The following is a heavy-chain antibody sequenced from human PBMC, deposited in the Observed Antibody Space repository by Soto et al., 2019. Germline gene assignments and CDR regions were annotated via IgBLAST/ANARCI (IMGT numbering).Heavy chain of an antibody. CDR1: GGTFSSYA. V-gene: IGHV1-69*13. CDR3: ARWPLRRVRGVIIGDGMDV. CDR2: IIPIFGTA. Sequence: ASVKVSCKASGGTFSSYAISWVRQAPGQGLEWMGGIIPIFGTANYAQKFQGRVTITADESTSTAYMELSSLRSEDTAVYYCARWPLRRVRGVIIGDGMDVWGQGTTVTVSS. J-gene: IGHJ6*02. D-gene: IGHD3-10*01.